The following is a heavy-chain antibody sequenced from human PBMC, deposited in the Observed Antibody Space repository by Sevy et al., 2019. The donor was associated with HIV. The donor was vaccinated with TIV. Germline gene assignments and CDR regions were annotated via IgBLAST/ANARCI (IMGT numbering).Heavy chain of an antibody. V-gene: IGHV5-51*01. CDR1: GNSFSTYW. Sequence: GESLKISCKGSGNSFSTYWIAWVRQMPGKGLEWMGIIYPGDSVPRYRPSFQGHVIISADKSINTAYLQWSSLEASDTAIYYCARLREEEEYFDYWGQGTLVTVSS. J-gene: IGHJ4*02. CDR2: IYPGDSVP. CDR3: ARLREEEEYFDY.